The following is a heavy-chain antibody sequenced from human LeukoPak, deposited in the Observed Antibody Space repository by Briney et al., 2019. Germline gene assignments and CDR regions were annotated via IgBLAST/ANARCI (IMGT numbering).Heavy chain of an antibody. CDR3: ARVPGYSSSWSGFDL. V-gene: IGHV3-21*01. D-gene: IGHD6-13*01. Sequence: GGSLRLSCAASAFTFSSYNMNWVRQAPGKGLEWVSCISSSSSYIYYANSVKGRFTISRDNAKNSLYLQMNSLRAEDTGAYYCARVPGYSSSWSGFDLWGQGTMVTVSS. CDR1: AFTFSSYN. J-gene: IGHJ3*01. CDR2: ISSSSSYI.